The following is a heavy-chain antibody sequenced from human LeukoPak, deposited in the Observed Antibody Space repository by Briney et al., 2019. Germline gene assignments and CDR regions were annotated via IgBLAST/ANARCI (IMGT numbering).Heavy chain of an antibody. CDR2: INHSGST. Sequence: PSETLSLTCAVYGGSFSGYYWSWIRQPPGKGLEWIGEINHSGSTNYNPSLKSRVTISVDTSKNQFSLKLSSVTAADTAVYYCARAYSSGWYALDYWGQGTLVTVSS. D-gene: IGHD6-19*01. CDR1: GGSFSGYY. CDR3: ARAYSSGWYALDY. V-gene: IGHV4-34*01. J-gene: IGHJ4*02.